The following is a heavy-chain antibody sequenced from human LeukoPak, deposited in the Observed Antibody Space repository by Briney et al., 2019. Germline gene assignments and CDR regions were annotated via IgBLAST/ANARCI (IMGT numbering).Heavy chain of an antibody. CDR3: AMQNYYDSSGYYLSISRFDY. CDR2: ISGSGGST. V-gene: IGHV3-23*01. Sequence: GGSLRLSCAASGFTFSSYAMSWVRQAPGKGLEWVSAISGSGGSTYYADSVKGRFTISRDNSKNTLYLQMNSLRAEDTAVYYCAMQNYYDSSGYYLSISRFDYWGQGILVTVSS. J-gene: IGHJ4*02. CDR1: GFTFSSYA. D-gene: IGHD3-22*01.